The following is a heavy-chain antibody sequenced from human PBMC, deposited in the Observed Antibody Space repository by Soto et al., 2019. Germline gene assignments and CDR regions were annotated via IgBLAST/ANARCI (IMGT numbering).Heavy chain of an antibody. CDR1: GFTVSSNY. V-gene: IGHV3-53*04. J-gene: IGHJ4*02. CDR3: ARVREDYDILTGYYGPDYFDY. Sequence: EVQLVESGGGLVQPGGSLRLSCAASGFTVSSNYMSWVRQAPGKGLEWVAVIYSGGSTYYADSVKGRFTISTHNSKNTLYLQMNSLRGEDTAVYYCARVREDYDILTGYYGPDYFDYWGQGTLVTVSS. CDR2: IYSGGST. D-gene: IGHD3-9*01.